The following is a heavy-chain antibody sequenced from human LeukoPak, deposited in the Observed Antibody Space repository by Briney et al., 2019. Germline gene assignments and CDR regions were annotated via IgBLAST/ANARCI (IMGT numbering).Heavy chain of an antibody. CDR3: AKDRGLDIVATVDY. J-gene: IGHJ4*02. Sequence: GRSLRLSCAASGFTFSSYAMHWVRQAPGKGLEWVAVISYDGSNKYYADSVKGRFTISRDNSKNTVYLQMNSLRAEDTAVYYCAKDRGLDIVATVDYWGQGTLVTVSS. CDR2: ISYDGSNK. V-gene: IGHV3-30-3*01. D-gene: IGHD5-12*01. CDR1: GFTFSSYA.